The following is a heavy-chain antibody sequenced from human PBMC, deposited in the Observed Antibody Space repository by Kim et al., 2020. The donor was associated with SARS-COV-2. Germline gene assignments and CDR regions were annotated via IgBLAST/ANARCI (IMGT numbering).Heavy chain of an antibody. Sequence: DNPSLKSRVTISVDKPKNQFSLKLSSVTAADTAVYYCARDLTGVTIIDYWGQGTLVTVSS. V-gene: IGHV4-4*02. CDR3: ARDLTGVTIIDY. J-gene: IGHJ4*02. D-gene: IGHD3-3*01.